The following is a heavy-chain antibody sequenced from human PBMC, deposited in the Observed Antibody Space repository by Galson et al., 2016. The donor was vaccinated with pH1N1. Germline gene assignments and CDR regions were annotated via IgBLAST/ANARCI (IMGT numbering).Heavy chain of an antibody. D-gene: IGHD1-26*01. Sequence: QSGAEVKKPGESLKISCQVSGYSFSSYWVAWVRQMPGKGLEWMAIMYPDDSDIKYSPSFEGQVTISADKSISTAYLRWGSLKASDTAMYYCARYSGSFFFDYWGQGTLVTVSS. V-gene: IGHV5-51*01. CDR3: ARYSGSFFFDY. CDR2: MYPDDSDI. J-gene: IGHJ4*02. CDR1: GYSFSSYW.